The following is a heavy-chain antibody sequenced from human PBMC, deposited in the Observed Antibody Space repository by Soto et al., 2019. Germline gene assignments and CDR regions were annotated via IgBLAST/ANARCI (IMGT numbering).Heavy chain of an antibody. Sequence: SETLFLTCTVSGGSISNYYWSWIRQPPRKGLEWIGYIYYSGSTSYNPSLKSRVTISVDTSKNQFSLKLSSVTAADTAVYYCAREHCSSTTCFPGEWFDPWGQGTLVTVS. J-gene: IGHJ5*02. V-gene: IGHV4-59*01. CDR3: AREHCSSTTCFPGEWFDP. D-gene: IGHD2-2*01. CDR1: GGSISNYY. CDR2: IYYSGST.